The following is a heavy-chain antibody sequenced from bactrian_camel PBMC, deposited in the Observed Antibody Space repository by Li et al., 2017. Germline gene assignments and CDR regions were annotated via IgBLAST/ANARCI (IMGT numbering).Heavy chain of an antibody. CDR1: GYSFSSAC. V-gene: IGHV3S1*01. Sequence: HVQLVESGGGLVQPGGSLRLSCTSSGYSFSSACIGWFRQAPGKEREGVAAIYTGSSSTYYADSVKGRYTISKDNAKNTLYLQMNSLKPEDTAVYYCAADHDGTWDRYNYWGQGTQVTVS. D-gene: IGHD6*01. J-gene: IGHJ4*01. CDR2: IYTGSSST. CDR3: AADHDGTWDRYNY.